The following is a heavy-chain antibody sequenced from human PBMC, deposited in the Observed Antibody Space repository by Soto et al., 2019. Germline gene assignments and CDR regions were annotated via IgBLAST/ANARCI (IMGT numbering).Heavy chain of an antibody. V-gene: IGHV3-23*01. Sequence: GSLRLSCAASGFTFSSHAMSWVRQAPGKGLEWVSGTSANGGSTYYTDPVKGRFTISRDNAKNTLYLQMNSLRAEDTAVYYCAKAISTSRTLLDYWGQGTLVTVSS. CDR1: GFTFSSHA. CDR3: AKAISTSRTLLDY. J-gene: IGHJ4*02. D-gene: IGHD3-9*01. CDR2: TSANGGST.